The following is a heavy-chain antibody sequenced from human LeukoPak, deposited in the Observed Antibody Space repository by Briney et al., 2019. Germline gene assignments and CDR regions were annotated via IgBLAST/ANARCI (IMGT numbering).Heavy chain of an antibody. CDR2: IYTSGST. CDR3: ARDTMGYYYYMDV. V-gene: IGHV4-4*09. Sequence: SETLSLTCTVSGGSISSYYWSWIRQPPGKGLEWIGYIYTSGSTNYNPSLKSRVTISVDTSKNQFSLKLSSVTAADTAVYYCARDTMGYYYYMDVWGKGTTVTVSS. D-gene: IGHD3-10*01. CDR1: GGSISSYY. J-gene: IGHJ6*03.